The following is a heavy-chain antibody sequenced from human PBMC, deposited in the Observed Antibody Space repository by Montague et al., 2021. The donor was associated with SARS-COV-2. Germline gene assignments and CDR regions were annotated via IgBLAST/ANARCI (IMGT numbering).Heavy chain of an antibody. V-gene: IGHV4-4*08. Sequence: SETLSLTCIVSRDSITNSHWGWVRQPPGKGLEWMTYFLPTGDSNHNPSLRSRITTPVDTAKNQFSLKLTSVTAADTAVYYCVRFQEGKFGSRTYSPFWYFDLWGRGTLVTVSS. CDR2: FLPTGDS. CDR1: RDSITNSH. J-gene: IGHJ2*01. CDR3: VRFQEGKFGSRTYSPFWYFDL. D-gene: IGHD3-10*01.